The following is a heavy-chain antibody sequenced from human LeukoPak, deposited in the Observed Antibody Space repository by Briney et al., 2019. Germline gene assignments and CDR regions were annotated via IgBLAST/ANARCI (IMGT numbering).Heavy chain of an antibody. D-gene: IGHD3-10*01. Sequence: SGTLSLTCTVSGGSISSYYWSWIRQPAGKGLEWIGRIYTSGSTNYNPSLKSRVTMSVDTSKNQFSLKLSSVTAADTAVYYCARAPFSMVRGVDYYYYYMDVWGKGTTVTVSS. CDR1: GGSISSYY. J-gene: IGHJ6*03. V-gene: IGHV4-4*07. CDR2: IYTSGST. CDR3: ARAPFSMVRGVDYYYYYMDV.